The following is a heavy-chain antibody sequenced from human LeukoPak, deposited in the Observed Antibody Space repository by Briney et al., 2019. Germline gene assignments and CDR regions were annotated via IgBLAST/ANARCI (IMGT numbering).Heavy chain of an antibody. J-gene: IGHJ5*02. CDR3: ARETRGFRNWFDP. V-gene: IGHV1-3*01. CDR2: INAGNGNT. CDR1: GYTFTSYA. Sequence: ASVKVSCKASGYTFTSYAMHWVRQAPGQRLEWMGWINAGNGNTKYSQKFQGRVTITRDTSASTAYMELSSLRSEDTAVYYCARETRGFRNWFDPWGQRTLVTVSS.